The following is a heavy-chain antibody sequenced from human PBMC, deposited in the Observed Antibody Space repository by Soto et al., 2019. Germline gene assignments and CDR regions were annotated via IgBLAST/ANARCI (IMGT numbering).Heavy chain of an antibody. CDR2: IIPIFGTA. D-gene: IGHD3-16*02. Sequence: QVQLVQSGAEVKKPGSSVKVSCKASGGTFSSYAISWVRQAPGQGLEWMGGIIPIFGTANYAQKFQGRVTITADESTSTAYMGLSSLRSEDTAVYYCAGVQGIMITFGGVIASHYCYGMDVWGQGTTVTVSS. V-gene: IGHV1-69*12. J-gene: IGHJ6*02. CDR3: AGVQGIMITFGGVIASHYCYGMDV. CDR1: GGTFSSYA.